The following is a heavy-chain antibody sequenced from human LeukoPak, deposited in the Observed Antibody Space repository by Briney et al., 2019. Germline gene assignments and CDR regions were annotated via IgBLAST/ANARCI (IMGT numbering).Heavy chain of an antibody. Sequence: SETLSLTCAVCGGSFSGYYWSWIRQPPGKGLEWIGEINPSGSNNYNPSLKSRVTISVTTSTNQSALKLSSVTAAETAVYYVARGPGRIRTQKAFDIWGQGTMVTVSS. J-gene: IGHJ3*02. CDR1: GGSFSGYY. D-gene: IGHD1-1*01. CDR2: INPSGSN. CDR3: ARGPGRIRTQKAFDI. V-gene: IGHV4-34*01.